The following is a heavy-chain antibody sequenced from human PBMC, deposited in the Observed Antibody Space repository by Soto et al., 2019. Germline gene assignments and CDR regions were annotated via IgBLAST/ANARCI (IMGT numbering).Heavy chain of an antibody. D-gene: IGHD3-16*01. J-gene: IGHJ6*02. CDR2: IWYDGSNK. Sequence: QVQLVESGGGVVQPGRSLRLSCAASGFTFSSYGMHWVRQAPGKGLEWVAVIWYDGSNKYYADSVKGRFTISRDNSKNTLYLQMNSLRAEDTAVYYCAGGRDYYYSGMDVWGQGTTVTVPS. V-gene: IGHV3-33*01. CDR1: GFTFSSYG. CDR3: AGGRDYYYSGMDV.